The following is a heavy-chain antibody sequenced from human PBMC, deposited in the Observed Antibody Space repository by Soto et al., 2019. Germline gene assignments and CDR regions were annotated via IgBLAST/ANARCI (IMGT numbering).Heavy chain of an antibody. Sequence: GGSLRLSCAASGFTFSTYAMHWVRQAPGKGLEYVSAISSNGGSTYYVDSVKGRFTISRDNSKNTLYLQMGSLRAEDMAVYYCARVGCTSAGGVLAFRGQGTLVTVSS. CDR3: ARVGCTSAGGVLAF. V-gene: IGHV3-64*02. D-gene: IGHD2-8*01. CDR2: ISSNGGST. J-gene: IGHJ4*02. CDR1: GFTFSTYA.